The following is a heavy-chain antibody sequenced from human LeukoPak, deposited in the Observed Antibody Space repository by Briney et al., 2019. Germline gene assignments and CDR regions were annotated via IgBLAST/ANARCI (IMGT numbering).Heavy chain of an antibody. D-gene: IGHD6-6*01. Sequence: EASVKVSCKASGYTFTGYYMHWVRQAPGQGLEWMGWINPNSGGTNYAQKFQGRVTMTRDTSISTAYMELSRLRSDDTAVYYCARELQEYSSSSWADWFDPWGQGTLVTVSS. CDR1: GYTFTGYY. V-gene: IGHV1-2*02. CDR3: ARELQEYSSSSWADWFDP. J-gene: IGHJ5*02. CDR2: INPNSGGT.